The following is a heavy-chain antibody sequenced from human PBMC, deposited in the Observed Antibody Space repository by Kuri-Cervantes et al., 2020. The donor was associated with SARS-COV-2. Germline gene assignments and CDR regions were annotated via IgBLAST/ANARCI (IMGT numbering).Heavy chain of an antibody. Sequence: GSLRLSCAVYDGSFSDYYWSWVRQPPGKGLEWIGEINHSGSTNYNPSLKSRVTISVDTSKNQFSLKLSSVTAADTAVYYCSRGLLYDSSILPGRWGQGTLVTVSS. CDR3: SRGLLYDSSILPGR. CDR1: DGSFSDYY. V-gene: IGHV4-34*01. CDR2: INHSGST. J-gene: IGHJ4*02. D-gene: IGHD3-22*01.